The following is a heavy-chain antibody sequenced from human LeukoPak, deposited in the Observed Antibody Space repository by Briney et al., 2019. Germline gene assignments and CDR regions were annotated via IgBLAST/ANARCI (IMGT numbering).Heavy chain of an antibody. J-gene: IGHJ3*02. D-gene: IGHD3-3*01. CDR1: GGSISSYY. Sequence: SETLSLTCTVSGGSISSYYWSWIRQPAGKGLEWIGRIYTSGSTYYNPSLKSRVTISVDTSKNQFSLKLSSVTAADTAVYYCARGDYDFWSGYFDAFDIWGQGTMVTVSS. V-gene: IGHV4-4*07. CDR2: IYTSGST. CDR3: ARGDYDFWSGYFDAFDI.